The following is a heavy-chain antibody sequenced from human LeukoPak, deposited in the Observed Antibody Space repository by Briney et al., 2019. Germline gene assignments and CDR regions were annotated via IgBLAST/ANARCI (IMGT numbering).Heavy chain of an antibody. Sequence: SETLSLTCTVSGGSISSYYWSWIRQPPGKGLEWIGYIYYSGSTNYNPSPKSRVTLSVDTSKNQFSLKLTSVTAADTAVYYCAGSTSWEAFDIWGQGTMVTVSS. V-gene: IGHV4-59*01. J-gene: IGHJ3*02. CDR3: AGSTSWEAFDI. D-gene: IGHD5/OR15-5a*01. CDR2: IYYSGST. CDR1: GGSISSYY.